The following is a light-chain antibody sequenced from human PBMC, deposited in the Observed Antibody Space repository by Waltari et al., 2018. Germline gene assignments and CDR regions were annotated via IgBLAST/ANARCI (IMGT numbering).Light chain of an antibody. V-gene: IGLV10-54*01. Sequence: QAGLTQPPSVSKDLRQTATLTCTGSSNNVAYQGAAWPQQHQGHPPKLLSYRNNNRPSGISERFSASRSGNTASLTISGLQPEDEADYYCSAWDSSVSAWVFGGGTKLTVL. CDR3: SAWDSSVSAWV. J-gene: IGLJ3*02. CDR1: SNNVAYQG. CDR2: RNN.